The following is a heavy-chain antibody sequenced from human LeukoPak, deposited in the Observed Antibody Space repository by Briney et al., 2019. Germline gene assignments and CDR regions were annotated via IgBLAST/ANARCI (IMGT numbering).Heavy chain of an antibody. CDR2: INPSGGTT. Sequence: ASVKVSCKASGYIFTYYYMHWVRQAPGQGLEWMGIINPSGGTTNYAQKFQGRVTMTTDTSTSTAYMELRSLRSDDTAVCYCASLGGAPGFDIWGQGTMVTVSS. D-gene: IGHD2-21*01. CDR1: GYIFTYYY. J-gene: IGHJ3*02. V-gene: IGHV1-46*01. CDR3: ASLGGAPGFDI.